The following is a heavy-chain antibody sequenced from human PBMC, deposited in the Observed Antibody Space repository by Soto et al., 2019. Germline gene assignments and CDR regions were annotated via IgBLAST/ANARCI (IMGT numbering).Heavy chain of an antibody. CDR2: TYYRSRWYN. CDR1: GDSVSSNSAA. Sequence: PSQTLSLTCAISGDSVSSNSAAWNWIRLSPSRGLEWLARTYYRSRWYNDYAVSVRSRITVNPDTSKNQFSLQLTSVTPEDTAVYYCAETTSHQRYYLDVRGKGTTVTVSS. CDR3: AETTSHQRYYLDV. J-gene: IGHJ6*03. V-gene: IGHV6-1*01. D-gene: IGHD1-7*01.